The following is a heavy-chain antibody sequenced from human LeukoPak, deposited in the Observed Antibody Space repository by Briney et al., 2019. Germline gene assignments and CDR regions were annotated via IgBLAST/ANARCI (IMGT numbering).Heavy chain of an antibody. J-gene: IGHJ6*03. D-gene: IGHD3-3*01. V-gene: IGHV4-38-2*02. Sequence: PSETLSLTCTVSGYSISSGYYWGWIRQPPGKGLEWIGSIYHSGSTYYNPSLKSRVTISVDTSKNQFSLKLSSVTAADTAVYYCARAAYYTVFGMVKGYYIDVWGKGTTVTVSS. CDR2: IYHSGST. CDR1: GYSISSGYY. CDR3: ARAAYYTVFGMVKGYYIDV.